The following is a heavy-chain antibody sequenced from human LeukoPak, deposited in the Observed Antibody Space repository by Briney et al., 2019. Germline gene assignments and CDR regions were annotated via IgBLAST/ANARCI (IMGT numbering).Heavy chain of an antibody. J-gene: IGHJ4*02. D-gene: IGHD5-12*01. CDR1: EFTLSNYW. Sequence: GGSLRLSCVDSEFTLSNYWVHWVRQPPGKGLVWVARINPDGGITNYADSVRGRFTISRDNAKNTLYLQMNSLRAEDTAVYYCAKDFTGYSDIWGQGTLVTVSS. V-gene: IGHV3-74*01. CDR3: AKDFTGYSDI. CDR2: INPDGGIT.